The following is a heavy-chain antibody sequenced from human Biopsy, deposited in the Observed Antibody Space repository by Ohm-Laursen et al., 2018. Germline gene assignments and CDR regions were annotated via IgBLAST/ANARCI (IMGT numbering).Heavy chain of an antibody. CDR2: INPRGSTT. V-gene: IGHV1-46*01. CDR1: GYSFTSYY. CDR3: ARNTGWYGDLYYFDY. Sequence: GASVKVSCKVSGYSFTSYYMHWVRQAPGQGLEWMGMINPRGSTTSYPQIFQGRVTMTRDTSKSTVYMELSSLRSADTAVYFCARNTGWYGDLYYFDYWGQGTLVTVSS. J-gene: IGHJ4*02. D-gene: IGHD6-19*01.